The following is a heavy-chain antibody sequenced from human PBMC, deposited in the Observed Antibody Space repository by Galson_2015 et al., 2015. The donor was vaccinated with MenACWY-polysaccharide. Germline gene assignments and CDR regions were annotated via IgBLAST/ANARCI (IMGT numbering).Heavy chain of an antibody. V-gene: IGHV3-49*03. CDR1: GFTFGDYT. CDR2: IRSKSYGGTP. D-gene: IGHD4-17*01. Sequence: SLRLSCAASGFTFGDYTMYWFRQAPGKGLEWVGFIRSKSYGGTPEYAASVKGRFTISRDDSKSIAYLQMNSLKTEDTAVYYCTRKSTVPTSIIFDYWGQGTLVTVSS. J-gene: IGHJ4*02. CDR3: TRKSTVPTSIIFDY.